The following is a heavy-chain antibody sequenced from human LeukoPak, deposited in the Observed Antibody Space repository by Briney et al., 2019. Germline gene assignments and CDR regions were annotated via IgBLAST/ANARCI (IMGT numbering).Heavy chain of an antibody. CDR3: ARTLYSSSWTNYDY. J-gene: IGHJ4*02. Sequence: GGSLRLSCAASGFTFSSYWMSWVRQAPGKGLEWVANIKQDGSEKYYVDSVKGRFTISRDSAKNSLYLQMNSLRAEDTAVYYCARTLYSSSWTNYDYWGQGTLVTVSS. D-gene: IGHD6-13*01. CDR2: IKQDGSEK. V-gene: IGHV3-7*01. CDR1: GFTFSSYW.